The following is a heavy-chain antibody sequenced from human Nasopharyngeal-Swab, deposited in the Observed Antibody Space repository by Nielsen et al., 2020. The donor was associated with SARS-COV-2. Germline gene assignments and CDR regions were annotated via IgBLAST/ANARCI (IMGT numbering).Heavy chain of an antibody. CDR3: GRLTKTTVTRRLYFDY. J-gene: IGHJ4*02. D-gene: IGHD4-11*01. CDR1: CGSLRSSNYY. CDR2: VSFSGPT. Sequence: WGALRLSCTVSCGSLRSSNYYWGWVRPPPGKGLGWVGTVSFSGPTYYNPSLKSRVTMSVDTSKNHFSLRLTSVTAADTAVYYCGRLTKTTVTRRLYFDYWGQGTLVTVSS. V-gene: IGHV4-39*02.